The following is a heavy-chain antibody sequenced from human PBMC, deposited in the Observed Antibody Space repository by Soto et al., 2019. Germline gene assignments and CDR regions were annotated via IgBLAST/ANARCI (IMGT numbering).Heavy chain of an antibody. Sequence: QITLKESGPTLVNPTQTLTLTCTFSGISLSTSGVGVGWIRQPPGKALEWLALIYWDDDKRYSPSLKSRLTITKDTSKNQVVLTMTNMDPVDTATYYCAHSGRYSSSWKTNWFDPWGQGTLVTGSS. D-gene: IGHD6-13*01. CDR3: AHSGRYSSSWKTNWFDP. J-gene: IGHJ5*02. CDR2: IYWDDDK. V-gene: IGHV2-5*02. CDR1: GISLSTSGVG.